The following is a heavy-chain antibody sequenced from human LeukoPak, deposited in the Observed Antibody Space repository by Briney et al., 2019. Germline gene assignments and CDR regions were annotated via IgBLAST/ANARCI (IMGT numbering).Heavy chain of an antibody. J-gene: IGHJ5*02. D-gene: IGHD3-22*01. CDR1: GGSISSYY. V-gene: IGHV4-39*01. Sequence: SETLSLTCTVSGGSISSYYWGWIRQPPGKGLEWIGSIYYSGSTYYNPSLKSRVTISVDTSKNQFSLKLSSVTAADTAVYYCASTTYYYDSSGRPGVDWFDPWGQGTLVTVSS. CDR2: IYYSGST. CDR3: ASTTYYYDSSGRPGVDWFDP.